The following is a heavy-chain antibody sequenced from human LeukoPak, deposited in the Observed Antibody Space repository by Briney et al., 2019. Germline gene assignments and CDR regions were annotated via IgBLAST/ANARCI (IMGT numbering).Heavy chain of an antibody. V-gene: IGHV3-66*04. D-gene: IGHD3-10*01. CDR1: GFTVSSTY. CDR3: ARLVGSGSCHLDY. Sequence: PGGSLRLSCAASGFTVSSTYMSWVRQAPGKGLEWVSLIDSGGSPYYAGSVKGRFTISRDNSKNTLFLRMNGLRAEDTAVYYCARLVGSGSCHLDYWGQGTLVTVSS. J-gene: IGHJ4*02. CDR2: IDSGGSP.